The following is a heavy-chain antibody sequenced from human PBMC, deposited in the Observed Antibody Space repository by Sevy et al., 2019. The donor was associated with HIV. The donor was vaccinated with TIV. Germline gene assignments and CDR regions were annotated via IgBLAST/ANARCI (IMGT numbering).Heavy chain of an antibody. Sequence: GGSLRLSCAASGFTFDDYAMHWVRQGPGKGLEWVSTINWNSGTVDYADSVKGRFTVSRDNAKNSLYIQMNSLRGEDTALYYCVKDLTVTTSEGDFPYGMDVWGQGTTVTVSS. V-gene: IGHV3-9*01. CDR2: INWNSGTV. J-gene: IGHJ6*02. CDR1: GFTFDDYA. D-gene: IGHD4-4*01. CDR3: VKDLTVTTSEGDFPYGMDV.